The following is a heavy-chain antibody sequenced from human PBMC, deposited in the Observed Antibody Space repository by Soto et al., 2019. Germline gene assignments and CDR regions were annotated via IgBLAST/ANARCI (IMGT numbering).Heavy chain of an antibody. CDR3: ARDRRDTMSAAYGMDV. V-gene: IGHV6-1*01. J-gene: IGHJ6*02. Sequence: PSQTLSRTCAISGGSVSSSSAAWNWIRQSPSRGLEWLGRTYYRSKWYDDYAVSVKSRITINPDTSKNQFSLQVNSVTPEDTAVYYCARDRRDTMSAAYGMDVWGQGTTVTASS. CDR2: TYYRSKWYD. D-gene: IGHD3-22*01. CDR1: GGSVSSSSAA.